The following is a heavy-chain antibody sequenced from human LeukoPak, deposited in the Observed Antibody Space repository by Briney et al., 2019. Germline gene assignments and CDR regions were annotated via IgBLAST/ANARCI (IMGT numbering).Heavy chain of an antibody. CDR1: GFIFSSYW. CDR2: INQHGGEK. D-gene: IGHD3/OR15-3a*01. J-gene: IGHJ3*02. CDR3: ARNLVWGAFDI. V-gene: IGHV3-7*01. Sequence: PGGPLRLSCAASGFIFSSYWMSWVRQAPGKGLEWVANINQHGGEKNYVDPVKGRFTISRDSAKNSLNLLMNSLRGDDTAVYYCARNLVWGAFDIWGQGTMITVSS.